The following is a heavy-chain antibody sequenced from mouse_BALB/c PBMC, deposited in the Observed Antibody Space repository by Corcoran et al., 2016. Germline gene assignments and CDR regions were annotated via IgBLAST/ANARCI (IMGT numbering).Heavy chain of an antibody. CDR1: GYTFTSYV. CDR2: INPYNDGT. CDR3: AREDGYYGVDY. V-gene: IGHV1S136*01. Sequence: EVQLQQSGPELVKPGASVKMSCKASGYTFTSYVMHWLKQEPGQGLEWIGYINPYNDGTKYNEKFKGKATLTSDKSSSTAYMELSSLTSEDAAVDDCAREDGYYGVDYWGQGTSVTVSS. J-gene: IGHJ4*01. D-gene: IGHD2-3*01.